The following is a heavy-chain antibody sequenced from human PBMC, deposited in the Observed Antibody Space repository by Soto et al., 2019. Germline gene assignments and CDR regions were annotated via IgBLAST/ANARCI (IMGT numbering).Heavy chain of an antibody. CDR2: IYYSGST. D-gene: IGHD3-22*01. CDR3: ARVVYYDSSRRWFDP. V-gene: IGHV4-59*07. CDR1: GGSISSYY. J-gene: IGHJ5*02. Sequence: PDTLSLTCTLSGGSISSYYLSWIRQPPGKGLEWIGYIYYSGSTNYNPSLKSRVTISVDTSKNQFSLKLSSVTAADTAVYYCARVVYYDSSRRWFDPWGQGTLVTVSS.